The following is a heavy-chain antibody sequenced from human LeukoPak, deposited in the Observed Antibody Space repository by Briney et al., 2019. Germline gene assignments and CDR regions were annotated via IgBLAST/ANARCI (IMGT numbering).Heavy chain of an antibody. V-gene: IGHV4-39*01. CDR2: IYYSGST. D-gene: IGHD1-1*01. Sequence: PSETLSLTCTVSGGSISSSSYYWGWIRQPPGKGLEWIGSIYYSGSTYYNPSLKSRVTISVDTSKNQFSLKLSSVTAADTAVYYCASFQLSFDHWGQGTLVTVSS. CDR3: ASFQLSFDH. J-gene: IGHJ4*02. CDR1: GGSISSSSYY.